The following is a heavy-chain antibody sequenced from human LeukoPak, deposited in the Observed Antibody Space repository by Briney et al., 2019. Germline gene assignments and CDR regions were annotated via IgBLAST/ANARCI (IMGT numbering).Heavy chain of an antibody. V-gene: IGHV4-4*07. J-gene: IGHJ4*02. Sequence: SETLSLTRTVSGGTISNYYWSWIRQPAGKGLEWIGRIYSSGTTIYNPSLKSRVTMSVDTSKNQFSLKLSSVTAADTAVYFCASGSSGYHPWGQGTLVTVSS. CDR3: ASGSSGYHP. CDR1: GGTISNYY. D-gene: IGHD5-12*01. CDR2: IYSSGTT.